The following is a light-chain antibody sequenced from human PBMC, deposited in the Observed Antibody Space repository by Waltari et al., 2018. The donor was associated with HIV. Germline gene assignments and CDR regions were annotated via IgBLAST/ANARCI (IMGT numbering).Light chain of an antibody. CDR2: DVS. CDR1: SSDVGGYNY. J-gene: IGLJ2*01. CDR3: SSYTSSSTLV. Sequence: QSALTQPASVSGSPGQSITISCTGTSSDVGGYNYVYWYQQHPGKAPKLMLYDVSNRPSGVSNRFSGSKSGNTASLPISGLQAEDEADYYCSSYTSSSTLVFGGGTKLTVL. V-gene: IGLV2-14*03.